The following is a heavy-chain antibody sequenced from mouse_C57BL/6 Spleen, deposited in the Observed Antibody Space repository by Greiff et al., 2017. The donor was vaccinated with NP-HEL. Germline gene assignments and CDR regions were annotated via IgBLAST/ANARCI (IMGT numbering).Heavy chain of an antibody. CDR3: AREELGYAMDY. CDR1: GFTFSSYA. V-gene: IGHV5-4*01. J-gene: IGHJ4*01. CDR2: ISDGGSYT. Sequence: EVMLVESGGGLVKPGGSLKLSCAASGFTFSSYAMSWVRQTPEKRLEWVATISDGGSYTYYPANVKGRFTISRDNAKNNLYLQMSHLKSEDTAMYYCAREELGYAMDYWGQGTSVTVSS. D-gene: IGHD4-1*01.